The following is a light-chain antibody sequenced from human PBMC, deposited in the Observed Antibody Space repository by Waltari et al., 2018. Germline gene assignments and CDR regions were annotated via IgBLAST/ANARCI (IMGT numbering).Light chain of an antibody. CDR3: ASWDDSLNGHWV. CDR1: ASNIGGNL. CDR2: RSA. Sequence: QSVLTQPPSASGTPGQRVTISCSGSASNIGGNLVNWYQQLPGKAPKLLIYRSAQRPAWVPDRVSGSKTGTSASLAISGLQSDDEADYFCASWDDSLNGHWVFGGGTKVTVL. V-gene: IGLV1-44*01. J-gene: IGLJ3*02.